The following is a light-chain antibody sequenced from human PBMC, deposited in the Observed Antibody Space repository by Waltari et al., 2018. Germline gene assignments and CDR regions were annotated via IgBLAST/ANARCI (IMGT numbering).Light chain of an antibody. Sequence: ESVLTQPPATLSLSPGDTATLPCRASQSVRGDLAWYQQNLGQAPRLLIYDAFNRATGIPARFSGSGSGTDFTLTISSLEPEDFAVYYCQQRTNGPPVTFGQGTRLDLK. CDR1: QSVRGD. CDR3: QQRTNGPPVT. V-gene: IGKV3-11*01. CDR2: DAF. J-gene: IGKJ5*01.